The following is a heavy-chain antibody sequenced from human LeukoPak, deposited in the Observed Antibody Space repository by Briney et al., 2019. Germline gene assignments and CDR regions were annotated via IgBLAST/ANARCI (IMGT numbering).Heavy chain of an antibody. J-gene: IGHJ4*02. CDR3: AKDFWSGYYSGYFDY. Sequence: GGSLRLSCIASGFTLSSYEMSWIRQAPGKGLEWVSSVDYSGGDTHYADSVKGRFTISRDKSKNTLYLQMNSLRAEDTALYYCAKDFWSGYYSGYFDYWGQGTLVTVSS. D-gene: IGHD3-3*01. V-gene: IGHV3-23*01. CDR1: GFTLSSYE. CDR2: VDYSGGDT.